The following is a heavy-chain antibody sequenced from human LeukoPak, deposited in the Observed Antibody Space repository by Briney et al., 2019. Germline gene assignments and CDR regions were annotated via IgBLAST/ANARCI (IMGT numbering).Heavy chain of an antibody. J-gene: IGHJ4*02. CDR3: AKTVVVITFRFDS. CDR1: GFSFNNYV. CDR2: ISGDGART. Sequence: GGSLRLSCAASGFSFNNYVMSWVRQAPGKGLEWVSAISGDGARTYNADSVKGRFTISRDNSKNTLDLQMNSLRAEDTAIYYCAKTVVVITFRFDSWGQGSLVTVSS. V-gene: IGHV3-23*01. D-gene: IGHD2-21*01.